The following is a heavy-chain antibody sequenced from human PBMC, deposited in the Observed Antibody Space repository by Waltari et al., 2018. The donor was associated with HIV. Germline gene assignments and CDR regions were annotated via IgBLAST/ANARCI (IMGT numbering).Heavy chain of an antibody. Sequence: QLQLQESGPGLVKPSETLSLTCTVSGGSISNTNYYWGWIRRPPGKGLEWIGSVYFSGKTYYNPALKSRVTVSVDTSKSQFSRRLNSVTAADTAVYYCARHDWKGSDGYDIWGRGTMVTVSS. CDR1: GGSISNTNYY. D-gene: IGHD1-1*01. V-gene: IGHV4-39*01. CDR2: VYFSGKT. CDR3: ARHDWKGSDGYDI. J-gene: IGHJ3*02.